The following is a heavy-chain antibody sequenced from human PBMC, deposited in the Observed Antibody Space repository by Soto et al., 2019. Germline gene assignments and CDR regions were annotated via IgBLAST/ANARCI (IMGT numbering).Heavy chain of an antibody. J-gene: IGHJ5*02. V-gene: IGHV3-23*01. Sequence: GGSLRLSCVASGFTFSSYAMSWVRQAPGKGLEWVSAISGSGGSTYYADSVKGRFTISRDNSKNTLYLQMNSLRAEDTAVYYCAKSSTIYSWFDPWGQGTLVTVSS. CDR1: GFTFSSYA. D-gene: IGHD3-3*01. CDR3: AKSSTIYSWFDP. CDR2: ISGSGGST.